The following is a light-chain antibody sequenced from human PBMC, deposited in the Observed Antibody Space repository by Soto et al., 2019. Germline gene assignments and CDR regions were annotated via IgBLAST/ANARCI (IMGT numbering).Light chain of an antibody. Sequence: EIVMTHSPATLSVSPGERATLSCRASQSVSNNLAWYQQKPGQAPRLLIYGASTRATGIPARFSGSGSGTDFTVTISSLEPEDFAVYYCQQRSSWPITFGPGTRLEI. J-gene: IGKJ5*01. CDR2: GAS. CDR1: QSVSNN. V-gene: IGKV3-15*01. CDR3: QQRSSWPIT.